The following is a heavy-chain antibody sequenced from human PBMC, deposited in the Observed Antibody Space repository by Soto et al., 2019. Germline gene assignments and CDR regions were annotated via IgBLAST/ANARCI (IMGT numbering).Heavy chain of an antibody. J-gene: IGHJ4*02. CDR3: ARGCKPPCNTGIFFDN. D-gene: IGHD1-1*01. CDR2: INHSGST. CDR1: GESFSGYY. V-gene: IGHV4-34*01. Sequence: SETLSLTCAVYGESFSGYYWSWIRQPPGKGLEWIGEINHSGSTNYNPSLKSRVTISVDTSINQFSLKLSSVTAADTAVYYWARGCKPPCNTGIFFDNWGQGTMVTVSS.